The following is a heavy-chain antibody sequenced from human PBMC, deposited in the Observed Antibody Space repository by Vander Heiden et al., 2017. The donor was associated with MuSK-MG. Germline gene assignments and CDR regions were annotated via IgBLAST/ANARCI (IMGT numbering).Heavy chain of an antibody. Sequence: QVQLQQSGPGLVKPSQTLSLTCAISGDSISSNSAAWNWIRLSPSRGLEWLGRTYFTSKWYNDFAVSVKSRMTINPDTSENQFSLQLSSVTPEDTAVYYCARRRSGVGLDYWGQGILVTVSS. D-gene: IGHD1-26*01. J-gene: IGHJ4*02. CDR2: TYFTSKWYN. V-gene: IGHV6-1*01. CDR3: ARRRSGVGLDY. CDR1: GDSISSNSAA.